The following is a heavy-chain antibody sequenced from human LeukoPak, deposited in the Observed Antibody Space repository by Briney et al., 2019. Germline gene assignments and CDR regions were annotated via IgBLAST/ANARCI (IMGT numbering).Heavy chain of an antibody. Sequence: TGGSLRLSCAASGFTFSSYDMHWVRQGTGKGLEWVSSIGTSGDTYYPGSVKGRFTISRENAKNSLHLQMNSLRAGDTAVYYCARVDFSSSWTFFDYWGQGTLVTVSS. V-gene: IGHV3-13*01. CDR3: ARVDFSSSWTFFDY. CDR2: IGTSGDT. CDR1: GFTFSSYD. D-gene: IGHD6-13*01. J-gene: IGHJ4*02.